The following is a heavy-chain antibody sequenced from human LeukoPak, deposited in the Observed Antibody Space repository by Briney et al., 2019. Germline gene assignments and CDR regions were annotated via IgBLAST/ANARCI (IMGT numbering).Heavy chain of an antibody. V-gene: IGHV1-2*02. CDR3: ARGRYRSXVXIDY. Sequence: GASVKVSCKASGYTFTGYYMHWVRQAPGQGLEWMGWINPNSGGTNYAQKFQGRVTMTRDTSISTAYMELSRLRSDDTAVYYCARGRYRSXVXIDYWGQGTLVTVSS. D-gene: IGHD1-1*01. J-gene: IGHJ4*02. CDR2: INPNSGGT. CDR1: GYTFTGYY.